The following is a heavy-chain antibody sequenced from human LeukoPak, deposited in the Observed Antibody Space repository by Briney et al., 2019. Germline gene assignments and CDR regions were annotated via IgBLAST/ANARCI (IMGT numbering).Heavy chain of an antibody. J-gene: IGHJ5*02. D-gene: IGHD6-13*01. Sequence: GESLKISCKVSGYSFTSLWIGWVRQTPGKGLGWMGIIYPGDSDTSYSPYFQGQVTISADKSISTAYLQWSSLKASDTAMYYCARLASGIGAAGNWFDPWGQGTLVTVSS. CDR1: GYSFTSLW. V-gene: IGHV5-51*01. CDR3: ARLASGIGAAGNWFDP. CDR2: IYPGDSDT.